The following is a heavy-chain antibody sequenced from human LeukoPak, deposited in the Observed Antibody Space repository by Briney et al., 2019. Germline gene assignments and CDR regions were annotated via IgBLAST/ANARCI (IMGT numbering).Heavy chain of an antibody. CDR2: IIPILGIA. CDR3: AILREDCSSTSCLDY. D-gene: IGHD2-2*01. CDR1: GGTFSSYT. V-gene: IGHV1-69*02. Sequence: ASVKVSCKASGGTFSSYTISWVRQAPGQGLEWMGRIIPILGIANYAQKFQGRATITADKSTSTAYMELSSLRSEDTAVYYCAILREDCSSTSCLDYWGQGTLVTVSS. J-gene: IGHJ4*02.